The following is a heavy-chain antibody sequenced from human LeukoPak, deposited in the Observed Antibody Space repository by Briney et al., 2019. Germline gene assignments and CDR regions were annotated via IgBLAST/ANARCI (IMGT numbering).Heavy chain of an antibody. D-gene: IGHD1-26*01. CDR2: ISSSGSTI. CDR3: ARVREQWELLPYFDY. CDR1: GFTFSSYE. J-gene: IGHJ4*02. V-gene: IGHV3-48*03. Sequence: GGSLRLSCAASGFTFSSYEMNWVRQAPGKGLEWVSYISSSGSTIYYADSVKGRFTISRDNAKNSLYLQMNSLRAEDTAVYYCARVREQWELLPYFDYWGQGTLVTVFS.